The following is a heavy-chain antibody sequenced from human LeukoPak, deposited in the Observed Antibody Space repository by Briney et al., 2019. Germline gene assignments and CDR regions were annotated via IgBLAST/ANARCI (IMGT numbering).Heavy chain of an antibody. CDR3: ARVLAAAGTKKSIDY. CDR2: IYYSGST. V-gene: IGHV4-30-4*01. Sequence: SETLSLTCTVSGGSISSGDYYWSWIRQPPGKGLEWIGYIYYSGSTYYNPSLKSRVTISVDTSKNQLSLKLSSVTAADTAVYYCARVLAAAGTKKSIDYWGQGTLVTVSS. CDR1: GGSISSGDYY. J-gene: IGHJ4*02. D-gene: IGHD6-13*01.